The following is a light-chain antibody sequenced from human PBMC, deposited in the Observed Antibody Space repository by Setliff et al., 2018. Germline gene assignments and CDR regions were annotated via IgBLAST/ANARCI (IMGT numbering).Light chain of an antibody. Sequence: QSVLTQPASVSGSPGQSVTISCTGTNNDVGAYNYVSWYQQHPGKAPKFMMYDVSKRSSGASDRFSGSKSGNTASLTISGLQAEDEADYYCCSYAGGITYVFGTGTKVTVL. V-gene: IGLV2-23*02. CDR3: CSYAGGITYV. CDR1: NNDVGAYNY. CDR2: DVS. J-gene: IGLJ1*01.